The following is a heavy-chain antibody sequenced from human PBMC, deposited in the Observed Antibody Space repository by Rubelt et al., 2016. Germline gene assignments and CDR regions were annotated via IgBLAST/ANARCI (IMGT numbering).Heavy chain of an antibody. V-gene: IGHV4-59*08. D-gene: IGHD6-13*01. J-gene: IGHJ6*02. CDR2: IYYSGST. Sequence: QLQLQESGPGLVKPSETLSLTCTVSGGSISSYYWSWIRQPPGKGLEWIGYIYYSGSTNYNPSPKGWVTISVDTSKDQLSVKLRAVNAAVTAVDYSARRPRIAAAGRYGMDGWGQGTTGTVSS. CDR1: GGSISSYY. CDR3: ARRPRIAAAGRYGMDG.